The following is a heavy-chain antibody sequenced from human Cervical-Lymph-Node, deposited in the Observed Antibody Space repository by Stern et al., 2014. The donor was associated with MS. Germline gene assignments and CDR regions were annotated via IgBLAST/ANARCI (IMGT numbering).Heavy chain of an antibody. CDR2: IHYSGNT. J-gene: IGHJ3*02. Sequence: QLQLQESGPGLVKPSQTLSLTCSVSGGSISSGSSYWGWIRQHPGKGVEWIAYIHYSGNTYYNSALKSRVHLSADTSKNQFSLELSSVTAADTAVYYCARLSSDAFDIWGQGTLVTVSS. CDR3: ARLSSDAFDI. V-gene: IGHV4-31*03. CDR1: GGSISSGSSY.